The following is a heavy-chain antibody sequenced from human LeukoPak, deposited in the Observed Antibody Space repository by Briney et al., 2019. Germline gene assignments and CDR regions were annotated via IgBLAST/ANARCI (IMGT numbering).Heavy chain of an antibody. D-gene: IGHD3-22*01. V-gene: IGHV1-69*01. J-gene: IGHJ4*02. CDR2: IIPIFGTA. Sequence: ASVKVSCKASGGTFSSYAISWVRQAPGQGLEWVGGIIPIFGTANYAQRFQGRVTITADESASTAYMELSSLRSEDTAVYYCARHSPQYYYDSSGYYRTREFDYWGQGTLVTVSS. CDR3: ARHSPQYYYDSSGYYRTREFDY. CDR1: GGTFSSYA.